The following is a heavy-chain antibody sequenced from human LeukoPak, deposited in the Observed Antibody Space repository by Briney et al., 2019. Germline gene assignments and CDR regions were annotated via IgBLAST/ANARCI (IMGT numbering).Heavy chain of an antibody. V-gene: IGHV1-46*01. D-gene: IGHD3-16*02. CDR3: ARSTLRLGELSLNPGAFDI. Sequence: ASVKVSCKASGYTFTSYYMHWVRQAPGQGLEWMGIINPSGGSTSYAQKFQGRVTMTRDTSISTAYMELSRLRSDDTAVYYCARSTLRLGELSLNPGAFDIWGQGTMVTVSS. J-gene: IGHJ3*02. CDR2: INPSGGST. CDR1: GYTFTSYY.